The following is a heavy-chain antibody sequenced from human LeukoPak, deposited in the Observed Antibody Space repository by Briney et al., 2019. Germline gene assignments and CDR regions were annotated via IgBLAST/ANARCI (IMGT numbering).Heavy chain of an antibody. J-gene: IGHJ3*02. CDR3: ARAVVTPGGPFDI. V-gene: IGHV3-21*01. CDR1: GFTFSSYS. Sequence: PGGSLRLSCAASGFTFSSYSMNWVRQAPGKGLEWVSSISITGSYIYYADSVRGRFTISRDNAKNLLYLQMNSLRAEDTAVFYCARAVVTPGGPFDIWGQGTMVTVSS. D-gene: IGHD4-23*01. CDR2: ISITGSYI.